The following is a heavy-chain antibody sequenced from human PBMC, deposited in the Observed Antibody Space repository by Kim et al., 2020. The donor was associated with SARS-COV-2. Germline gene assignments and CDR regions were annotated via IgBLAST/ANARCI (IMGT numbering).Heavy chain of an antibody. V-gene: IGHV4-39*01. D-gene: IGHD3-10*01. Sequence: SETLSLTCTVSGGSISSSSYYWGWIRQPPGKGLEWIGSIYYSGSTYYNPSLKSRVTISVDTSKNQFSLKLSSVTAADTAVYYCARHRRVITMVRGGDNWFDPWGQGTLVTVSS. CDR1: GGSISSSSYY. CDR2: IYYSGST. J-gene: IGHJ5*02. CDR3: ARHRRVITMVRGGDNWFDP.